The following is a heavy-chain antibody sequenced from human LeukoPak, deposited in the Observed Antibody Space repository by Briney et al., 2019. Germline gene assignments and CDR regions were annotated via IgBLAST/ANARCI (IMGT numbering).Heavy chain of an antibody. Sequence: GGSLRLSCAASGFTFSSYGMSWVRQAPGKGLEWVSAISGNGGTTYYADSVKGRFTISRDNSKNTLYLQMNSLKTEDTAVYYCTTAGSSWYFDYWGQGTLVTVSS. CDR1: GFTFSSYG. D-gene: IGHD6-13*01. V-gene: IGHV3-23*01. J-gene: IGHJ4*02. CDR2: ISGNGGTT. CDR3: TTAGSSWYFDY.